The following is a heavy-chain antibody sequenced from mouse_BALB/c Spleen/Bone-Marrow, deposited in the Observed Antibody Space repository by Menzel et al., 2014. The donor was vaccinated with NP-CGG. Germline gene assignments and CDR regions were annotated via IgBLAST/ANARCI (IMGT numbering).Heavy chain of an antibody. CDR3: SRGGDY. V-gene: IGHV1-20*02. CDR2: INPYNSDS. CDR1: GYSFIGYF. Sequence: EVQLQQSGPEMVKPGASVKISRKASGYSFIGYFINWVMQSHGKSLEWIGRINPYNSDSVYNQKFRGKATLTVDKSSSTAHMELRSLSSEDSAVYYCSRGGDYWGQGTTLTVSS. J-gene: IGHJ2*01.